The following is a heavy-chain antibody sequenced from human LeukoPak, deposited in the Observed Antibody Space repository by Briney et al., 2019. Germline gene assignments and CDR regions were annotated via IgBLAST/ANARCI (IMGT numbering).Heavy chain of an antibody. J-gene: IGHJ3*02. D-gene: IGHD3-22*01. CDR1: GFTFSSYA. Sequence: GGSLRLSCAASGFTFSSYAMHWVRQAPGKGLEYVSAISKNGVGTYYASFVKGRFTISRDNSKNTLYLQMGSLRAEDMAVYYCARDRGYFDTSGYLDALDIWGQGTMVTVSS. CDR3: ARDRGYFDTSGYLDALDI. V-gene: IGHV3-64*01. CDR2: ISKNGVGT.